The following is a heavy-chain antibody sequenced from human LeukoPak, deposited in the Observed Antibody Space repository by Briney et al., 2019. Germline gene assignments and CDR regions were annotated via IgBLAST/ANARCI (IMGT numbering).Heavy chain of an antibody. D-gene: IGHD3-3*01. CDR2: INHSGST. J-gene: IGHJ5*02. V-gene: IGHV4-34*01. Sequence: SETPSLTCAVYGGSFSGYYWSWIRQPPGKGLEWIGEINHSGSTNYNPSLKSRVTISVDTSKNQFSLKLSSVTAADTAVYYCASRPYYDFWSGYQPERNWFDPWGQGTLVTVSS. CDR1: GGSFSGYY. CDR3: ASRPYYDFWSGYQPERNWFDP.